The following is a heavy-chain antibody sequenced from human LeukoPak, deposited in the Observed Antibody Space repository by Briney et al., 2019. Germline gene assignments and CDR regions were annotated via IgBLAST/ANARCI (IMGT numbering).Heavy chain of an antibody. CDR1: GFTFSTFA. J-gene: IGHJ4*02. CDR3: ARSARLMKGVVEVTALDD. D-gene: IGHD3-3*01. V-gene: IGHV3-48*01. CDR2: ISSSGSAI. Sequence: GGSLRLSCAASGFTFSTFAMIWVRQARGKGLEWDSYISSSGSAIYYADSVKGRFTIARDNAKNSVYLEMNSLRADDTAVYYCARSARLMKGVVEVTALDDWGQGTLVTVSS.